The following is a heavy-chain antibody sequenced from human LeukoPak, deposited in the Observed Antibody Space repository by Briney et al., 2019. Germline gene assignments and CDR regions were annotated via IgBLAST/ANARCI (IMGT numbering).Heavy chain of an antibody. Sequence: SETLSLTCAVDGGSFSGYYWSWIRQPPGKGLEWIGEINHSGSTNYNPSLKSRVTISVDKSKNQFSLKLSSVTAADTAVYYCARASHDYGDYSHFDYWGQGTLVTVSS. J-gene: IGHJ4*02. CDR3: ARASHDYGDYSHFDY. D-gene: IGHD4-17*01. CDR1: GGSFSGYY. V-gene: IGHV4-34*01. CDR2: INHSGST.